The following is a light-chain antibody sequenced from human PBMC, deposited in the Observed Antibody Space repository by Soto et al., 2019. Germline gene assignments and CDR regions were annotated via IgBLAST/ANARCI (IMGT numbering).Light chain of an antibody. V-gene: IGKV1-33*01. Sequence: DIQMTQSPSSLSASVGDRVTITCQASQDISNYLNWYQQKPGKAPKLLIYDASNLETGVPSRFSGSVSGTDFTFTISSLKPEDIATYYCQQCDNLPYTFGQGTKLEIK. CDR3: QQCDNLPYT. J-gene: IGKJ2*01. CDR2: DAS. CDR1: QDISNY.